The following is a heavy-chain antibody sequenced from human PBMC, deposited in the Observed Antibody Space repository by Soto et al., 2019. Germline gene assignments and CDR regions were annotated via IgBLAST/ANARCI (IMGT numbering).Heavy chain of an antibody. CDR3: ARDWGTGIFGVVHYMDV. J-gene: IGHJ6*03. D-gene: IGHD3-3*01. V-gene: IGHV3-21*01. CDR2: ISSSSSYI. CDR1: GFTFSSYS. Sequence: LRLSCAASGFTFSSYSMNWVRQAPGKGLEWVSSISSSSSYIYYADSVKGRFTISRDNAKNSLYLQMNSLRAEDTAVYYCARDWGTGIFGVVHYMDVWGKGTTVTVSS.